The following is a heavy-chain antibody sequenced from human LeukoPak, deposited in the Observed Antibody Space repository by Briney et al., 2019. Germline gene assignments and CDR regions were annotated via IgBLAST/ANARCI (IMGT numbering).Heavy chain of an antibody. Sequence: GGSLRLSCAAPGFTFSSYWMSWVRQAPGKGLEWVANIKQDGSEKYYVDSVKGRFTISRDNAKNSLYLQMNSLRAEDTAVYYCARDSVGGYSSSWYYFDYWGQGTLVTVSS. CDR1: GFTFSSYW. CDR2: IKQDGSEK. D-gene: IGHD6-13*01. V-gene: IGHV3-7*01. CDR3: ARDSVGGYSSSWYYFDY. J-gene: IGHJ4*02.